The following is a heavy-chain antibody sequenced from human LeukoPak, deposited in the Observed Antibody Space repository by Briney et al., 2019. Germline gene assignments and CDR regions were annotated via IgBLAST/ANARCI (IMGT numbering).Heavy chain of an antibody. CDR1: GFTFSSYS. Sequence: GGSLRLSCAASGFTFSSYSMNWVRQAPGQGLEWVSSISSSSSYIYYADSVKGQFTISKDNAKISLYLQMNSLRAEDTAVYYWARVRRSHAVGATGGYFDYWGQGTLVTVSS. CDR3: ARVRRSHAVGATGGYFDY. CDR2: ISSSSSYI. J-gene: IGHJ4*02. V-gene: IGHV3-21*01. D-gene: IGHD1-26*01.